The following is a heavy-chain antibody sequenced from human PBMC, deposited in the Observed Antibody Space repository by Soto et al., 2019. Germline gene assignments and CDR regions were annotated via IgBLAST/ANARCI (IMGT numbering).Heavy chain of an antibody. CDR2: IYYSGST. V-gene: IGHV4-61*01. D-gene: IGHD1-26*01. CDR3: AREVGATRPFDP. J-gene: IGHJ5*02. CDR1: GGSVSSGSYY. Sequence: TSEILSLTCTVSGGSVSSGSYYWSWIRQPPGKGLEWIGYIYYSGSTNYNPSLKSRVTISVDTSKNQFSLKLSSVTAADTAVYYCAREVGATRPFDPWGQGTLVTVSS.